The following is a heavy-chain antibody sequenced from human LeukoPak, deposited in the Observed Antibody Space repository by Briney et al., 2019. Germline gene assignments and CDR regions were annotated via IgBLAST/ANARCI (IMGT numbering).Heavy chain of an antibody. J-gene: IGHJ4*02. D-gene: IGHD1-20*01. CDR2: INPNSGGT. Sequence: ASVKVSCQASGFTFTGYYIHWVRQAPGQGLEWMGWINPNSGGTNYAQKFQGRVTMTRDTSITTAYMELSRLSSDDTAVYYCARDWVTGTPSVYWGQGTLDTVSS. V-gene: IGHV1-2*02. CDR3: ARDWVTGTPSVY. CDR1: GFTFTGYY.